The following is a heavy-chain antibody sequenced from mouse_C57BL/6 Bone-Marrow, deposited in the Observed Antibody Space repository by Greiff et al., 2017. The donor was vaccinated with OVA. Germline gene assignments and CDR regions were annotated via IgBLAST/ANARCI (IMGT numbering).Heavy chain of an antibody. CDR2: IRSKSRNYAT. Sequence: GGGLVQPKGSLKLSCAASGFTFNTYAMHWVRQAPGKGLEWVARIRSKSRNYATYYADSVKDRFTISRDDSQSMLYLQMNNLKTEDTAMYYCVSDYFYAMDYWGQGTSVTVSS. CDR3: VSDYFYAMDY. CDR1: GFTFNTYA. V-gene: IGHV10-3*01. J-gene: IGHJ4*01. D-gene: IGHD1-1*01.